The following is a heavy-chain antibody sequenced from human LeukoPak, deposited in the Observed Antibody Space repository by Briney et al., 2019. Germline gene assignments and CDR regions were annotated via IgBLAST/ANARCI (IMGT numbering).Heavy chain of an antibody. Sequence: GGSLRLSCAASGFTFSSYDMIWVRQAPGKGLEWVSYISSSSSTIYYADSVKGRFTISRDNAKNSLYLQMNSLRDEDTAVYYCARVSGSSVLEWLLDWGQGTLVTVSS. CDR1: GFTFSSYD. CDR3: ARVSGSSVLEWLLD. V-gene: IGHV3-48*02. J-gene: IGHJ4*02. CDR2: ISSSSSTI. D-gene: IGHD3-3*01.